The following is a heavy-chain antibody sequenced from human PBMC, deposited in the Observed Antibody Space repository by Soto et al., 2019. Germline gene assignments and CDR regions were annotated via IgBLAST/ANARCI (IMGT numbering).Heavy chain of an antibody. Sequence: QVQLVQSGAEEKKPGASVKVSCKASGYTFTNYVIHWVRQAPGQGLEWMASINAGTGNTGYSQKFQDRLTITRDTAASTAYMEVSSLTSEDTAVYYCARWNSGYDYWGQGTLVTVSS. V-gene: IGHV1-3*05. CDR2: INAGTGNT. J-gene: IGHJ4*02. CDR1: GYTFTNYV. CDR3: ARWNSGYDY. D-gene: IGHD3-22*01.